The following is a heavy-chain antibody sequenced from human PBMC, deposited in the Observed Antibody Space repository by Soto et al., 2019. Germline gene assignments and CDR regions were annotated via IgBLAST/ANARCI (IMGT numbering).Heavy chain of an antibody. CDR3: AKDRGIIAAALDY. V-gene: IGHV3-23*01. CDR2: VSGGGDST. D-gene: IGHD6-13*01. J-gene: IGHJ4*02. CDR1: GFTFSNYA. Sequence: EMQLLESGGGLAQPGGPLRLSCAASGFTFSNYAMSWVRQAPGKGLEWVSSVSGGGDSTYYADSVKGRFTISRDNSKNTLYLQMSSLRAEDTAIYYCAKDRGIIAAALDYWGQGTLLTVSS.